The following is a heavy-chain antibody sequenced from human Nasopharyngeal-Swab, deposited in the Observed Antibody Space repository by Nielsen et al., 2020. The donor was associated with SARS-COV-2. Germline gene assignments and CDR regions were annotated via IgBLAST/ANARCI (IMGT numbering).Heavy chain of an antibody. V-gene: IGHV3-53*01. J-gene: IGHJ6*02. D-gene: IGHD3-9*01. CDR1: GFTVSSNY. CDR3: AQHGLTYYYYGMDV. CDR2: IYSGGST. Sequence: GEALKISCAASGFTVSSNYMSWVRQAPGKGLEWVSVIYSGGSTYYADSVKGRFTISRDNSKNTLYLQMNSLRAEDTAVYYCAQHGLTYYYYGMDVWGQGTTVTVSS.